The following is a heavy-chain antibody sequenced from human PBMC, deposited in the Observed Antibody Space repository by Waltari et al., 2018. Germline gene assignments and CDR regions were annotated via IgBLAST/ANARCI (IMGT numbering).Heavy chain of an antibody. J-gene: IGHJ4*02. V-gene: IGHV1-69*01. CDR3: ARDRRRDGYNYFADFDY. Sequence: QVQLVQSGAEVKKPGSSVKVSCKASGGTFSSYAISWVRQAPGQGLEWMGGIIPIFGTANSAQKLQGRVTITAEESTSTAYMELSSLRSEDTAVYYCARDRRRDGYNYFADFDYWGQGTLVTVSS. D-gene: IGHD5-12*01. CDR1: GGTFSSYA. CDR2: IIPIFGTA.